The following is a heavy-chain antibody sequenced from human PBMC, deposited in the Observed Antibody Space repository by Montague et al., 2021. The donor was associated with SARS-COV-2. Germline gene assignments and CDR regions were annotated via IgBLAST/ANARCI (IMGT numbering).Heavy chain of an antibody. CDR1: GGSISSSSCY. D-gene: IGHD6-13*01. J-gene: IGHJ6*02. Sequence: SETLSLTCTVSGGSISSSSCYWGWIRQPPGKGLEWIGSIYYSGSTYYNPSLKSRVTISVDTSKNQFSLKLSSVTAADTAVYYCARVGRQQLVRLSGMDVWGQGTTVTVS. CDR2: IYYSGST. CDR3: ARVGRQQLVRLSGMDV. V-gene: IGHV4-39*07.